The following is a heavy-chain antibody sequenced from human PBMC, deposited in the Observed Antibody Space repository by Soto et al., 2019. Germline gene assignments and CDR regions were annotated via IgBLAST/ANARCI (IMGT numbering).Heavy chain of an antibody. D-gene: IGHD6-19*01. V-gene: IGHV3-23*01. CDR1: GFNFKTYA. J-gene: IGHJ4*02. Sequence: PGGSLRLSCAASGFNFKTYAMSWVRQAPGRGLEWVSAISSSGSRTSYAASVKGRFTISRDNSKNALFLEMNSLRAEDTALYYCAKERREVVSGTGDSWRRGTLVTVS. CDR2: ISSSGSRT. CDR3: AKERREVVSGTGDS.